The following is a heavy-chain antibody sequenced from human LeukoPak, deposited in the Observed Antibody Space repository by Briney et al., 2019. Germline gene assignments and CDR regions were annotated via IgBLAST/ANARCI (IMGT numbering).Heavy chain of an antibody. J-gene: IGHJ3*02. Sequence: GGSLRLSCAASGITFSNAWMNWVRQAPGKGLEWVGRIKSKTDGGTIDYAAPVKGRFTISTDDSKNTLYLQLNSLKTEDSAVYYCTTASVTVHARGAFDIWGQGTMVTVSS. CDR1: GITFSNAW. CDR3: TTASVTVHARGAFDI. CDR2: IKSKTDGGTI. V-gene: IGHV3-15*01. D-gene: IGHD4-17*01.